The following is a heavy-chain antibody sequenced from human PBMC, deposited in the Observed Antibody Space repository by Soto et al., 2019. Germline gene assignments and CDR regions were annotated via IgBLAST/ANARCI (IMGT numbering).Heavy chain of an antibody. V-gene: IGHV3-23*01. CDR2: ISGSGDTT. Sequence: GGSLRLSCAASGFTFSNYPVSWVRQAPGRGLEWVSLISGSGDTTYYADSVKGRFTISRDNSKNTLYLQVNSLRAEDTAVYYCAKVIFSSGGPFDYWGQGTPVTVSS. J-gene: IGHJ4*02. D-gene: IGHD2-15*01. CDR3: AKVIFSSGGPFDY. CDR1: GFTFSNYP.